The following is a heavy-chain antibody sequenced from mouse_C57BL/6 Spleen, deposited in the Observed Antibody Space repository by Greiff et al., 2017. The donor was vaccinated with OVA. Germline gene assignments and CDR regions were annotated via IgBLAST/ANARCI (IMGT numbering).Heavy chain of an antibody. CDR1: GFSLTSYA. CDR3: ARPSNYYGSSYWYFDV. CDR2: IWTGGGT. D-gene: IGHD1-1*01. Sequence: VQVVESGPGLVAPSQSLSITCTVSGFSLTSYAISWVRQPPGKGLEWLGVIWTGGGTNYNSALKSRLSISKDNSKSQVFLKMNSLQTDDTARYYCARPSNYYGSSYWYFDVWGTGTTVTVSS. J-gene: IGHJ1*03. V-gene: IGHV2-9-1*01.